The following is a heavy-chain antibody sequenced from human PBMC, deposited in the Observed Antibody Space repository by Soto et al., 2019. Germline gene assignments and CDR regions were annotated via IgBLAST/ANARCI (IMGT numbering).Heavy chain of an antibody. CDR3: ARHIPYHGKDV. CDR1: GFTSSDHY. Sequence: EVPLVESGGGLVQPGGSLRLSCAASGFTSSDHYMDWVRQATGKGLEWVGRIRNKVNSYTTEYAASVKGRFTVSRDDSKNSVYLQMNSLKTEDTAGYYCARHIPYHGKDVWGQGTTVTVSS. V-gene: IGHV3-72*01. CDR2: IRNKVNSYTT. D-gene: IGHD2-21*01. J-gene: IGHJ6*02.